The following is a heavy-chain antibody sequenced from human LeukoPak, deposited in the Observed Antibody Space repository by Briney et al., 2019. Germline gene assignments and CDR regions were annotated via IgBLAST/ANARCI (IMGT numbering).Heavy chain of an antibody. D-gene: IGHD4-23*01. CDR1: GFTFSSYS. CDR2: ITRSSNYI. Sequence: TTGGSLRLSCAASGFTFSSYSMNWVRQAPGKGLEWVSSITRSSNYIYYADSVKGRFTISRDNAKNSLYLQMNSLRAEDTAVYYCARDYGGSSPFDYWGQGTLVTVSS. V-gene: IGHV3-21*01. J-gene: IGHJ4*02. CDR3: ARDYGGSSPFDY.